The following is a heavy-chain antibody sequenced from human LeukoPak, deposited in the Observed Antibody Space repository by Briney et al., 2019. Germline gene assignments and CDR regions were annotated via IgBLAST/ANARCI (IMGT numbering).Heavy chain of an antibody. J-gene: IGHJ4*02. V-gene: IGHV3-74*01. CDR1: GFTFSAYW. Sequence: GGSLRLSCAASGFTFSAYWMHWVRQAPGKGLVWVSRINSDGFSIAYADSVKGRFTISRDNAKNSLYLQMNSLRAEDTAVYYCARAAATVVTPGDWGQGTLVTVSS. D-gene: IGHD4-23*01. CDR3: ARAAATVVTPGD. CDR2: INSDGFSI.